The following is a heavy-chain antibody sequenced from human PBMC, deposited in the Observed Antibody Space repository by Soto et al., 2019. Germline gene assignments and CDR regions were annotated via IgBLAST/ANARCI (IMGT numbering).Heavy chain of an antibody. CDR1: GFTFSSYD. CDR3: ARGRYSYASGWCDP. D-gene: IGHD5-18*01. V-gene: IGHV3-13*04. CDR2: IGTAGDT. Sequence: EVQLVESGGGLVQPGGSLRLSCAASGFTFSSYDMHWVRQATGKGLEWVSAIGTAGDTYYPGSVKGRFTISRENAKNSLYLQMNSLRAGDTAVYYCARGRYSYASGWCDPWGQGTLVTVSS. J-gene: IGHJ5*02.